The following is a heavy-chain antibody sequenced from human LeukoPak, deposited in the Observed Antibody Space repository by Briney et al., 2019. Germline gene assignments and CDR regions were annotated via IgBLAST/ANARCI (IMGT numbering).Heavy chain of an antibody. CDR1: GFTVSAYA. J-gene: IGHJ2*01. V-gene: IGHV3-23*01. Sequence: SGGSLRLSCAASGFTVSAYAMAWVRQAPGKGLEWVSTIYDDNTYYADSVKGRFTISRDSSKNTLFLHMNTLRAEDTAIYYCAKDRTVGASYWYFDLWGRGTLVTVSS. CDR2: IYDDNT. D-gene: IGHD1-26*01. CDR3: AKDRTVGASYWYFDL.